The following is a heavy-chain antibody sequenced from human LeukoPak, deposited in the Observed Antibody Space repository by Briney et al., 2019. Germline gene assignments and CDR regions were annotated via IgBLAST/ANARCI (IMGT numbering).Heavy chain of an antibody. CDR3: ARQYGSGSYSLDY. V-gene: IGHV3-64*01. CDR1: GFTFSSYA. Sequence: GGSLRLSCAASGFTFSSYAMHWVRQAPGKGLEYVSAISSNGGSTYYANSVKGRFTISRDNSKNTLYLQMGSLRAEDMAVYYCARQYGSGSYSLDYWGQGTLVTVSS. J-gene: IGHJ4*02. CDR2: ISSNGGST. D-gene: IGHD3-10*01.